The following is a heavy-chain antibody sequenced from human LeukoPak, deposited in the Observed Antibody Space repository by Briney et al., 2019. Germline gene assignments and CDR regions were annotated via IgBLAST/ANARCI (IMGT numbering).Heavy chain of an antibody. J-gene: IGHJ4*02. D-gene: IGHD2-2*01. CDR1: GFTFNNYG. CDR3: AKGPLRGTAAAIGY. Sequence: GGSLRLSCAASGFTFNNYGMHWVRQAPGKGLEWVAVISYDGRNIHYPDSVKGRFTISRDISTDTLWLQMDSLRTEDTAVYYCAKGPLRGTAAAIGYWGQGTLVTVSS. V-gene: IGHV3-30*18. CDR2: ISYDGRNI.